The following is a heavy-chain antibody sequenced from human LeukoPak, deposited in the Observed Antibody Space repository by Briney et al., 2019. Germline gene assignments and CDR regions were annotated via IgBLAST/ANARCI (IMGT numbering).Heavy chain of an antibody. Sequence: TLSLTCTVSGGSISSGDYYWSWIRQPPGKGPEWIGYIYYSGSTYYNPSLKSRVTISVDTSKNQFSLKLSSVTAADTAVYYCARALSEITGTSYFDYWGQGTLVTVSS. CDR3: ARALSEITGTSYFDY. V-gene: IGHV4-30-4*01. J-gene: IGHJ4*02. CDR2: IYYSGST. CDR1: GGSISSGDYY. D-gene: IGHD1-7*01.